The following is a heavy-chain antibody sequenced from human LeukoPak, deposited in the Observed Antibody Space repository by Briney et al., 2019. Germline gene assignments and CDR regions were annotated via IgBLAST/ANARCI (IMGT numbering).Heavy chain of an antibody. Sequence: SETLSLTCTVSGGSISSSSYYWGWIRQPPGKGLEWIGSIYYSGSTYYNPSLKSRVTISVDTSKNQFPLKLSSVTAADTAVYYYARHTHVVVPAALDYWGQGTLVTVSS. V-gene: IGHV4-39*01. J-gene: IGHJ4*02. CDR3: ARHTHVVVPAALDY. CDR2: IYYSGST. D-gene: IGHD2-2*01. CDR1: GGSISSSSYY.